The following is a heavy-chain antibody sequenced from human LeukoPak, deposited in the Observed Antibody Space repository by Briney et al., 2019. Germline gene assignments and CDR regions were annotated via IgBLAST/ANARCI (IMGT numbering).Heavy chain of an antibody. CDR3: ARDHFDFWSGYSATYFDY. Sequence: ASVKVSCKASGYTFTGYYMHWVRQAPGQGLEWMGWINPNSGGTNYAQNFQGRVTMTRDTSISTAYMELSRLRSDDTAVYYCARDHFDFWSGYSATYFDYWGQGTLVTVSS. V-gene: IGHV1-2*02. J-gene: IGHJ4*02. D-gene: IGHD3-3*01. CDR2: INPNSGGT. CDR1: GYTFTGYY.